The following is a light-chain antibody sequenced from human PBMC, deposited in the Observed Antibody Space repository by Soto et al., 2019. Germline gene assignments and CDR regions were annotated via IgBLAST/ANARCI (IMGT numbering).Light chain of an antibody. Sequence: VLAQPPSASGTPGQSVIFSCSGSTSNIGSNPVTWYQQLPGTAPKLVIYGNNQRPSGVPDRFSGSKSGTSASLAISGLQSEDEADYYCAAWDDNLDAAVFGGGTQLTVL. V-gene: IGLV1-44*01. CDR1: TSNIGSNP. CDR2: GNN. J-gene: IGLJ7*01. CDR3: AAWDDNLDAAV.